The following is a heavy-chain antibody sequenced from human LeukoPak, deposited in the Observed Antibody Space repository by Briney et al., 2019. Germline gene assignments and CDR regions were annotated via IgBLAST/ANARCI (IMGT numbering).Heavy chain of an antibody. V-gene: IGHV3-23*01. Sequence: GGSLRLSCAASGFSFDIYALSWVRQAPGKGLEWVSAITGSGDTTYHAESLKGRFSISRDNSKNTLYLHMNSLRGDDTAVYFCARMLGGGYTGLFDSWGQGTLVTVSS. J-gene: IGHJ4*02. CDR1: GFSFDIYA. CDR3: ARMLGGGYTGLFDS. CDR2: ITGSGDTT. D-gene: IGHD3-10*02.